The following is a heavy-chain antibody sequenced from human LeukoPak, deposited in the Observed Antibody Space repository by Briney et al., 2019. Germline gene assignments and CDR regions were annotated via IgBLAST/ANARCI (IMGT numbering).Heavy chain of an antibody. Sequence: RGESLKISCKGSGYSITNYWIAWVRQMPGKGLEWMGIIYPADSDIRYSPSFQGQVTISADKSISTAYLQWSSLKASDTAMYYCARQEYCSGGSCYTWFDPRGQGTLVTVSS. CDR3: ARQEYCSGGSCYTWFDP. D-gene: IGHD2-15*01. CDR1: GYSITNYW. J-gene: IGHJ5*02. V-gene: IGHV5-51*01. CDR2: IYPADSDI.